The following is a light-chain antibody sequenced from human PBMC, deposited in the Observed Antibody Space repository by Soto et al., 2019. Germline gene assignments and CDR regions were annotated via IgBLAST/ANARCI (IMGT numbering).Light chain of an antibody. CDR2: KAS. J-gene: IGKJ1*01. Sequence: DIQMTQSPSTLSASVGDRVPITCRASQSISSWLAWYQQKPGKAPKLLIYKASSLESGVPSRFSGSRSGTEFTLTLSSLQPDDFATYYCQQYNSYWTFGQGTKVEIK. CDR1: QSISSW. V-gene: IGKV1-5*03. CDR3: QQYNSYWT.